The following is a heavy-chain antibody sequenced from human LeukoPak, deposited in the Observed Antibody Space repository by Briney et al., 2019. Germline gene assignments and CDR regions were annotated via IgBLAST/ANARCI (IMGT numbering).Heavy chain of an antibody. J-gene: IGHJ6*02. CDR3: ARGTGGSGSYYQYYYYGMDV. V-gene: IGHV1-2*02. CDR2: INPNSGGT. D-gene: IGHD3-10*01. CDR1: GYTFTGYY. Sequence: ASVKVSCKASGYTFTGYYMHWVRQAPGQGLEWMGWINPNSGGTNYAQKFQGRVTMTRDTSISTAYMELSRLRSDDTAVYYCARGTGGSGSYYQYYYYGMDVWGQGTTVTVSS.